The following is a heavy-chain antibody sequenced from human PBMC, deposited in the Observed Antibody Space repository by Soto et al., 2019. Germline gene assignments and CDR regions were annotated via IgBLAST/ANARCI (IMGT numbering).Heavy chain of an antibody. CDR2: ISSSSSYI. CDR1: GFTFSSYS. J-gene: IGHJ4*02. Sequence: PGGSLRLSCAASGFTFSSYSMNLVRQAPGKGLECVSSISSSSSYIYYADSVKGRFTISRDNAKNSLYLQMNSLRAEDTAVYYCARAPHVWQLVAREEYYFDYWGQGTLVTVSS. D-gene: IGHD6-13*01. CDR3: ARAPHVWQLVAREEYYFDY. V-gene: IGHV3-21*01.